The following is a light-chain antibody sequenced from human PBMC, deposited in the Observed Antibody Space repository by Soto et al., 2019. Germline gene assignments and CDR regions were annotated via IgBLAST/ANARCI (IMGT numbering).Light chain of an antibody. V-gene: IGLV2-11*01. Sequence: QSVLTQPRSVSGSTGQSVSISCTGTSSDVGGYNYVSWYQQHPGKAPKVIIYDVSKRPSGVPDRFSGSKSGNTASLTISGLQSEDEAEYYCWSYAGRYTYVFGTGTKLTVL. CDR3: WSYAGRYTYV. J-gene: IGLJ1*01. CDR2: DVS. CDR1: SSDVGGYNY.